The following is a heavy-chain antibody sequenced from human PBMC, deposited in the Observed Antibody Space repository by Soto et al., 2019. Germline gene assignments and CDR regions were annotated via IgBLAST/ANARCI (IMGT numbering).Heavy chain of an antibody. D-gene: IGHD3-22*01. CDR1: GFTFSSHS. V-gene: IGHV3-21*01. Sequence: PGGSLRLSCAASGFTFSSHSMNWVRQAPGKGLEWVSSISSSSYIYYADSVKGRFTISRDNAKNSLYLQMNSLRAEDTAVYYCARARQAYYYDSSGYSDYWGQGTLVTVSS. CDR3: ARARQAYYYDSSGYSDY. J-gene: IGHJ4*02. CDR2: ISSSSYI.